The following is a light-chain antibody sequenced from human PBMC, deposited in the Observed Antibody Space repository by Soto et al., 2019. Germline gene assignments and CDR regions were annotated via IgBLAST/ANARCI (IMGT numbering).Light chain of an antibody. CDR3: QQYNNMWT. CDR1: QSVSSN. V-gene: IGKV3D-15*01. CDR2: GTS. J-gene: IGKJ1*01. Sequence: IVMTQSPDTLSVSPGERATLSCRASQSVSSNLAWYQQKPGQAPRLLIYGTSTRATGIPARFSGSGSGTEFTLTISSLQYEDFADYYCQQYNNMWTFGQGTKVEIK.